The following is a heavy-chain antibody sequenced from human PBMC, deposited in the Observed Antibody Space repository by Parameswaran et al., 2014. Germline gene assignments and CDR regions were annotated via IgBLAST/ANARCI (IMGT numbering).Heavy chain of an antibody. CDR2: IDPSDSYT. V-gene: IGHV5-10-1*01. J-gene: IGHJ6*02. Sequence: VRQMPGKGLEWMGKIDPSDSYTRDRPSFQGHVTISTDKSISTAYLQWSSLKASDTAIYYCARRPRGYDILTYYYGMDVWGQGTTVTVSS. CDR3: ARRPRGYDILTYYYGMDV. D-gene: IGHD3-9*01.